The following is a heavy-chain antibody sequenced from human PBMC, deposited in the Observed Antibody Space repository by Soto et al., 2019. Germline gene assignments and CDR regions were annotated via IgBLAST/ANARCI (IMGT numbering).Heavy chain of an antibody. J-gene: IGHJ4*03. V-gene: IGHV3-23*01. D-gene: IGHD3-16*01. Sequence: GESLKISCAASGFTFNSHAMSWVRQAPGKGLEWVSTMSGLADSSYYADSVKGRFTISRDNSKDTLYLLMNNLRSEDTALYYCAKTAYVDSTRHHDFWGHGTLVTVSS. CDR1: GFTFNSHA. CDR3: AKTAYVDSTRHHDF. CDR2: MSGLADSS.